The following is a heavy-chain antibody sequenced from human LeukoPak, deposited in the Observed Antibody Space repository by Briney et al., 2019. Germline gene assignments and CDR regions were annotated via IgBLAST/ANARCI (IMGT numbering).Heavy chain of an antibody. V-gene: IGHV4-31*03. Sequence: SETLSLTCTVSGGSISSGGYYWSWIRQHPGKGLEWIGYIYYSGSTYYNPSLKSRVTVSVDTSKNQFSLKLSSVTAADTAVYYCARDLSSGWGFDYWGQGTLVTVSS. CDR2: IYYSGST. J-gene: IGHJ4*02. D-gene: IGHD6-19*01. CDR1: GGSISSGGYY. CDR3: ARDLSSGWGFDY.